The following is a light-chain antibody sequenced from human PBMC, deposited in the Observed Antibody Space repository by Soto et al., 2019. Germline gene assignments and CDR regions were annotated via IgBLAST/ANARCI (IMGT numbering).Light chain of an antibody. CDR1: SSNIGAGYD. J-gene: IGLJ2*01. CDR2: GNT. V-gene: IGLV1-40*01. CDR3: QSYDISMSVAVV. Sequence: QSVLTQPPSVSGAPGQRVTISCTGSSSNIGAGYDVQWYQQLPGAAPRLLIFGNTNRPSGAPDRFSGSRSGSSASLAISGLGAEDEDDSSSQSYDISMSVAVVFGGGTKVTVL.